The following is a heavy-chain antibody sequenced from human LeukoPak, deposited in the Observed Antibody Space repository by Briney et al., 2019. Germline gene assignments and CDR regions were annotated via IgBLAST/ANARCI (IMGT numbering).Heavy chain of an antibody. D-gene: IGHD1-26*01. CDR3: ARPLSIVGATIGAFDI. Sequence: GGSLRLSCAASGFTFSDYYMSWIRQAPGKGLEWVAVMWYDGSNCYYADSVKGRFTISRDNSKNTLYLQMNRLRAEHTAVYYCARPLSIVGATIGAFDIWGQGTMVTVSS. J-gene: IGHJ3*02. CDR1: GFTFSDYY. V-gene: IGHV3-33*08. CDR2: MWYDGSNC.